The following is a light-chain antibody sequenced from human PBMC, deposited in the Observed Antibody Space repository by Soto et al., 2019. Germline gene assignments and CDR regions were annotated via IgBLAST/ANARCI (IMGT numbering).Light chain of an antibody. CDR1: QDISNY. Sequence: DIQMTQSPSSLSASVGDRVTITCQASQDISNYLNWYQQKPGKAPKLLIYDASNLETGVPSRFSGSGSGTAFTFTISSLQPEDIATYYCHQYDNLPPLTFCPGTKVDIK. J-gene: IGKJ3*01. CDR2: DAS. V-gene: IGKV1-33*01. CDR3: HQYDNLPPLT.